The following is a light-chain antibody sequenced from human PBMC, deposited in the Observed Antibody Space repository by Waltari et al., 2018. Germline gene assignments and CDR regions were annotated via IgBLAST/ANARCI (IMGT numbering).Light chain of an antibody. CDR2: WAS. CDR1: PSVLYSSNNKNY. CDR3: QQYYDVPWT. Sequence: DIVMTQSPDSLAVSPGERATINCKSNPSVLYSSNNKNYLAWYQQKVGQPPKLLIYWASTRESGVPDRFSGSGSGTDFTLTISSLQAEDVAVYYCQQYYDVPWTFGQGTKVEIK. V-gene: IGKV4-1*01. J-gene: IGKJ1*01.